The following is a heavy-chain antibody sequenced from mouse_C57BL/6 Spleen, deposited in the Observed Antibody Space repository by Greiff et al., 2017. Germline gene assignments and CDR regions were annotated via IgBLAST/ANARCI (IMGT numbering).Heavy chain of an antibody. Sequence: QVQLQQSGAELVKPGASVKLSCKASGYTFTSYWMHWVKQRPGRGLEWIGRIDPNSGGTKYNEKFKSKATLTVDKPSSTAYMQLSRLTSEDSAVYYCARSEFITTVVFDYWGQGTTLTVSS. J-gene: IGHJ2*01. CDR1: GYTFTSYW. CDR2: IDPNSGGT. D-gene: IGHD1-1*01. CDR3: ARSEFITTVVFDY. V-gene: IGHV1-72*01.